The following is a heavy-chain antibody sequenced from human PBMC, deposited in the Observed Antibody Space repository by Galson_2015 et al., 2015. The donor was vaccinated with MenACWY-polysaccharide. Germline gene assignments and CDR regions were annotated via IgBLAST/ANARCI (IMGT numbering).Heavy chain of an antibody. J-gene: IGHJ6*02. CDR3: GRVYPGNYDAMDV. V-gene: IGHV5-51*01. CDR2: IYASDSES. D-gene: IGHD2-8*01. Sequence: QSGAEVTKPGESLRISCKVSGYSFAGYWIGWVRQMSGKGLEWMGIIYASDSESRYNPSFQGQVTITADRSTSTAYLHLVRLKVTDTAMYYCGRVYPGNYDAMDVWGQGTTVIVTS. CDR1: GYSFAGYW.